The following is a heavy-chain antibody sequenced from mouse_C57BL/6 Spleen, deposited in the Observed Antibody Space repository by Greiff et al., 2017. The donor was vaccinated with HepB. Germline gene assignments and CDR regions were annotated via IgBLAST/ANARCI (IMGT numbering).Heavy chain of an antibody. CDR3: ARSDYGSSLDY. V-gene: IGHV1-64*01. Sequence: VQLQQPGAELVKPGASVKLSCKASGYTFTSYWMHWVKQRPGQGLEWIGMIHPNSGSTNYNEKFKSKATLTVAKSSSTAYMQLSSLTSEDSAVYYCARSDYGSSLDYWGQGTTLTVSS. CDR2: IHPNSGST. J-gene: IGHJ2*01. D-gene: IGHD1-1*01. CDR1: GYTFTSYW.